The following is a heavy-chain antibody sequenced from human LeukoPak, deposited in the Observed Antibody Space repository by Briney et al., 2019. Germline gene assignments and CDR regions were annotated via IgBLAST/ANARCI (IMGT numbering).Heavy chain of an antibody. V-gene: IGHV1-3*03. CDR1: GYTFTSYA. D-gene: IGHD3-16*01. J-gene: IGHJ5*02. CDR3: AKVTMGDVWFDP. Sequence: ASVKVSCKASGYTFTSYAMHWVRQAPGQRLEWMGWINAGNGNTKYSQEFQGRVTITRDTSASTAYMELSSLRSEDMAVYYCAKVTMGDVWFDPWGQRTLVTVSS. CDR2: INAGNGNT.